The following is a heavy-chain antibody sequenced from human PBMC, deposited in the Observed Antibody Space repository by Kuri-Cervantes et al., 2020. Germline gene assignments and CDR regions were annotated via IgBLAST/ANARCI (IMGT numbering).Heavy chain of an antibody. CDR2: ISWDGGST. V-gene: IGHV3-43D*03. Sequence: GGSLRLSCAASGFTFDDYAMHWVRQAPGKGLEWVSLISWDGGSTYYADSVKGRFTISRDNSKNTLYLQMNSLRAEDTAVYYCARGLTWGIQKDYWGQGTLVTVSS. D-gene: IGHD5-18*01. CDR1: GFTFDDYA. J-gene: IGHJ4*02. CDR3: ARGLTWGIQKDY.